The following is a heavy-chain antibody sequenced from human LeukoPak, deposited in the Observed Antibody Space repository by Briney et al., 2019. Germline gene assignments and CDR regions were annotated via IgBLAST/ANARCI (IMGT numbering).Heavy chain of an antibody. CDR2: IYTTGST. V-gene: IGHV4-4*07. D-gene: IGHD2-2*02. CDR1: VGSISSYY. CDR3: ARVVVPAAIDLLGNWFDP. Sequence: SETLSLTCSVSVGSISSYYWSWIRQPAGKGLEWIGRIYTTGSTNYNPSLKSRVTMSVDTSKNQFSLKLSSVTAADTAVYYCARVVVPAAIDLLGNWFDPWGQGTLVTVSS. J-gene: IGHJ5*02.